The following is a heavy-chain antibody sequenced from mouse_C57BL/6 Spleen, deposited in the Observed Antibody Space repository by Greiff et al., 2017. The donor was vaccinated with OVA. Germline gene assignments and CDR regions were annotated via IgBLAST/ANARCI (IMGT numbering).Heavy chain of an antibody. CDR3: ATITTAMDY. CDR2: IWRGGST. J-gene: IGHJ4*01. CDR1: GFSLTSYG. Sequence: QVQLKESGPGLVQPSQSLSITCTVSGFSLTSYGVHWVRQSPGKGLEWLGVIWRGGSTDYNAAFISRLSITKDNSKSQVFFKMNSLQADDTAIYYCATITTAMDYWGQGTSVTVSS. D-gene: IGHD1-2*01. V-gene: IGHV2-5*01.